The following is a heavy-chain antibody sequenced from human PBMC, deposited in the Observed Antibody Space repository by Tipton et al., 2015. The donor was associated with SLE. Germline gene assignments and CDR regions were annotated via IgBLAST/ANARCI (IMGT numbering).Heavy chain of an antibody. D-gene: IGHD4-17*01. Sequence: TLSLTCTVSGGSISSGSYYWSWIRQPPGKGLEWIGYIYYSGSTYYNPSLKSRVTISVDTSKNQFSLKLSSVTAADTAVYYCARDRRGGYGDSRGRAFDIWGQGTMVTVSS. CDR3: ARDRRGGYGDSRGRAFDI. J-gene: IGHJ3*02. CDR2: IYYSGST. CDR1: GGSISSGSYY. V-gene: IGHV4-31*03.